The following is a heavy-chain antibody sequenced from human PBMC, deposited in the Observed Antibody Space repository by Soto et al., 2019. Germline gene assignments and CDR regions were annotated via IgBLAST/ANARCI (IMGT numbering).Heavy chain of an antibody. CDR3: ASSVAGTDCFEP. D-gene: IGHD6-19*01. V-gene: IGHV4-39*01. J-gene: IGHJ5*02. CDR1: GGSISSSSYS. CDR2: IYYSGST. Sequence: PSETLSLTCTVSGGSISSSSYSWGWIRQPPGKGLEGIGSIYYSGSTYYNPSLKSRVTIPVDTSKSQFSLKLSSVTAADTAVYYFASSVAGTDCFEPWVQGTMLTVSS.